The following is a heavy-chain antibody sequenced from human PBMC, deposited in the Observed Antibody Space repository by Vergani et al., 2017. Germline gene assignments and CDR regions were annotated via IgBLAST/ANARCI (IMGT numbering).Heavy chain of an antibody. J-gene: IGHJ2*01. V-gene: IGHV4-34*01. CDR1: GGSFSGYY. CDR3: ARSGRPRMVAARPFYWYFDL. D-gene: IGHD6-6*01. CDR2: INHSGST. Sequence: QVQLPQWGAGRLKPSETLSLTCAVYGGSFSGYYWSWIRQPPGKGLEWIGEINHSGSTNYNPSLKSRVTISVDTSKNQFSLKLRSVTAADTAVYYCARSGRPRMVAARPFYWYFDLWGRGTLVTVSS.